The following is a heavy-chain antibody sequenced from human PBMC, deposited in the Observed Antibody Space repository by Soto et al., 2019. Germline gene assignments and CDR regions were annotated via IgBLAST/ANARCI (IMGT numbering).Heavy chain of an antibody. Sequence: QVQLVESGGGVVQPGRSLRLSCAASGFTFSSYAMHWVRQAPGKGLEWVAVISYDGSNKYYADSVKGRFTISRDNSKNTLYLQMNSLRAEDTAVYYCAREDYCSGGSCYPGYFYYGMDVWGKGTTVTVSS. CDR3: AREDYCSGGSCYPGYFYYGMDV. V-gene: IGHV3-30-3*01. CDR2: ISYDGSNK. CDR1: GFTFSSYA. D-gene: IGHD2-15*01. J-gene: IGHJ6*04.